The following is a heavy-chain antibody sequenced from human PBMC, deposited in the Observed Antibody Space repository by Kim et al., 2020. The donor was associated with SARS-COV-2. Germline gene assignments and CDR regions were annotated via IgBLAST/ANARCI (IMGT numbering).Heavy chain of an antibody. V-gene: IGHV3-21*01. CDR1: GFTFSSYS. CDR2: ISSSSSYI. J-gene: IGHJ4*02. CDR3: ARDWWDIVATG. Sequence: GGSLRLSCAASGFTFSSYSMNWVRQAPGKGLEWVSSISSSSSYIYYADSVKGRFTISRDNAKNSLYLQMNSLRAEDTAVYYCARDWWDIVATGWGQGTLVTVSS. D-gene: IGHD5-12*01.